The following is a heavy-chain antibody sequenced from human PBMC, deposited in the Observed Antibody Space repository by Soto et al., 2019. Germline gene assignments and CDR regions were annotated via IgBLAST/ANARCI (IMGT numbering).Heavy chain of an antibody. J-gene: IGHJ4*02. CDR3: ARRPPFSYGDYVTYYFDY. V-gene: IGHV1-18*01. CDR2: ISPNSGNT. Sequence: XSVKVSCKASGYTFLNYGVGWVRQAPGQGLEWMGWISPNSGNTNYAQKLQDRVTMTADTSTSTAYMELRSLRSDDTAIYYCARRPPFSYGDYVTYYFDYWGQGDLVTVSS. CDR1: GYTFLNYG. D-gene: IGHD4-17*01.